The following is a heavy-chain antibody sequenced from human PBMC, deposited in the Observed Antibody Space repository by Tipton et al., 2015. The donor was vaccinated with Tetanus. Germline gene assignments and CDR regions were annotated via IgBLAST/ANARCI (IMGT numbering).Heavy chain of an antibody. V-gene: IGHV4-30-2*01. CDR2: IYDSGST. CDR3: ARVKGTYNHYGLDV. CDR1: GVSISGYY. D-gene: IGHD3-10*01. J-gene: IGHJ6*02. Sequence: TLSLTCTVSGVSISGYYWSWIRQPPGKGLEWIGYIYDSGSTYYNPSLKSRVTISEDRSKNQISLRLRSVTAADTAVYYCARVKGTYNHYGLDVWGQGTTVTVAS.